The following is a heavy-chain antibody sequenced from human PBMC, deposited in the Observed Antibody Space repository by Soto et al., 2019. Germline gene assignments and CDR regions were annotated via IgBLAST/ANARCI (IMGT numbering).Heavy chain of an antibody. CDR1: GYTFSMHY. CDR3: ARVKRGRTSAWYNYMDV. V-gene: IGHV1-46*01. J-gene: IGHJ6*02. CDR2: IHPTGGIT. Sequence: QVQLVQSGAVVKKPGASVTLSFKASGYTFSMHYRHWVRQAPGQGLEWMGMIHPTGGITNYAQRFKGRVTLTRDTSTSTVYMELSSLRSEDTALYYCARVKRGRTSAWYNYMDVWGQGTTVTVS. D-gene: IGHD6-19*01.